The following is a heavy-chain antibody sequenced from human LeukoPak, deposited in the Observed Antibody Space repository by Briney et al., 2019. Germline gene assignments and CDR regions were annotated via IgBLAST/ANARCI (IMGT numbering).Heavy chain of an antibody. Sequence: SETLSLTCTVSGGSISSSSYYWGCIRQPPGKGLGWIGSIYYSGTTYYNPSLKSRVTISVDTSKNQFSLKLNSVTAADTAVYYCAAYGSGKGNFDYWGQGTLVTVSS. CDR1: GGSISSSSYY. D-gene: IGHD3-10*01. V-gene: IGHV4-39*01. J-gene: IGHJ4*02. CDR3: AAYGSGKGNFDY. CDR2: IYYSGTT.